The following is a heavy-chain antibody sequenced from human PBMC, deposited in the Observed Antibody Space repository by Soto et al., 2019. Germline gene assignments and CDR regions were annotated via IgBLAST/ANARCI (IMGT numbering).Heavy chain of an antibody. CDR1: GFTFSSYS. D-gene: IGHD1-26*01. CDR3: AKWLRSGSYYCEY. J-gene: IGHJ4*01. Sequence: PGGSLRLSCAASGFTFSSYSISWVRQAPWKGPEWVSLVDSSGRTYYTDSVKGRFTVSRDNSENTVYLQMNSLRAEDTAVYYCAKWLRSGSYYCEYGGQGKVVTVSA. V-gene: IGHV3-23*01. CDR2: VDSSGRT.